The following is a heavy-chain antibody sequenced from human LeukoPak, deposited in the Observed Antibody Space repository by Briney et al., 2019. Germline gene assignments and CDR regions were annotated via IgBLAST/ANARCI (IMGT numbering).Heavy chain of an antibody. V-gene: IGHV1-18*01. CDR1: AYTLTYYG. D-gene: IGHD2-8*01. CDR3: ARDCSNGVCFPRDY. J-gene: IGHJ4*02. Sequence: ASVTVSFKSSAYTLTYYGNSWVRHAPGQGLEWVGWITTYNGNRKYAEKYQGRVTITTDTYTTTYYMEMRSLRSDDTAIYYCARDCSNGVCFPRDYWGQGTQITVST. CDR2: ITTYNGNR.